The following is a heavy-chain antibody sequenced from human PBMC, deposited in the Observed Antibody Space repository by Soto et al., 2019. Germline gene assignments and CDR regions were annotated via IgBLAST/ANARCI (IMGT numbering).Heavy chain of an antibody. Sequence: PSETLSLPCSVSGRSMSSNYWSWIRQSPDKGLEWLGYVFYGGTDYNPSLEGRVSMSVETPKSQFSLKLTSVTAADTAVYYCASYRGAFYFDSWGQGIQVTVSS. CDR1: GRSMSSNY. CDR3: ASYRGAFYFDS. CDR2: VFYGGT. J-gene: IGHJ4*02. V-gene: IGHV4-59*01. D-gene: IGHD4-4*01.